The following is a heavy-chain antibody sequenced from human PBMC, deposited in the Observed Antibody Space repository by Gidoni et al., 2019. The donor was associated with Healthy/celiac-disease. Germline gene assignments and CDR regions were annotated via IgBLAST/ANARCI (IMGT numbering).Heavy chain of an antibody. D-gene: IGHD6-13*01. CDR1: GASISSYY. J-gene: IGHJ4*02. V-gene: IGHV4-59*01. CDR3: ASSRSSWSNFDN. CDR2: VYYSGST. Sequence: QVQLQESGPGLVKPSETLSLTCTVSGASISSYYWSWIRQPPGKGLEWIGCVYYSGSTNYNPSLKSRVTISVDTSKDQFSLKLSSVTAADTAVYFCASSRSSWSNFDNWGQGTLVTVSS.